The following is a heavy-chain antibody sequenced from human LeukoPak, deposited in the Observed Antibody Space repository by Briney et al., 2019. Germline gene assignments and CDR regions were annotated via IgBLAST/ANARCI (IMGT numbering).Heavy chain of an antibody. J-gene: IGHJ4*02. CDR1: GFTFSSYG. CDR2: ISYDGSNK. V-gene: IGHV3-30*18. CDR3: AKAGSYGDLDY. D-gene: IGHD1-26*01. Sequence: GRSLRLSCAASGFTFSSYGMHWVRQAPGKGLEWVAVISYDGSNKYYADSVKGRFTISRDNSKNTLYLQMNSLRAEDTAVYYCAKAGSYGDLDYWGQGTLVTVSS.